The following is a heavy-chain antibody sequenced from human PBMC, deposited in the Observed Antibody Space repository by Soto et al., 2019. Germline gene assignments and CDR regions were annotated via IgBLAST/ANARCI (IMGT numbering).Heavy chain of an antibody. D-gene: IGHD3-16*02. CDR2: IWYDGSNK. CDR1: GFTFSSYG. J-gene: IGHJ5*02. Sequence: GGSLRLSCAASGFTFSSYGMHWVRQAPGKGLEWVAVIWYDGSNKYYADSVKGRFTISRDNSKNTLYLQMNSLRAEDTAVYYCARERRVIPNWFEPWGQGTLVTVSS. CDR3: ARERRVIPNWFEP. V-gene: IGHV3-33*01.